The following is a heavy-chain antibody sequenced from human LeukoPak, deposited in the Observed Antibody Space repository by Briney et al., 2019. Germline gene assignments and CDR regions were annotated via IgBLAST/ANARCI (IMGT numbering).Heavy chain of an antibody. CDR3: ASRVFDYYDSSGYWFDY. CDR2: IYTSGST. D-gene: IGHD3-22*01. Sequence: SETLSLTCTVSGGSISSYYWSWIRQPAGKGLEWIGRIYTSGSTNYNPSLKSRVTMSVDTSKNQFSLKLSSVTAADTAVYYCASRVFDYYDSSGYWFDYWGQGTLVTVSS. J-gene: IGHJ4*02. CDR1: GGSISSYY. V-gene: IGHV4-4*07.